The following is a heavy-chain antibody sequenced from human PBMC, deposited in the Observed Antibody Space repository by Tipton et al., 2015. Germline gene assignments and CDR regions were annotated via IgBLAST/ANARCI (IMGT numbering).Heavy chain of an antibody. V-gene: IGHV4-59*01. CDR3: ARRCGADCYWGYYFDH. D-gene: IGHD2-21*01. Sequence: TLSLTCTVSSDSINKYYWSWIRQPPGKELPWIGYIQYSGGTNYNPSLESRVSMSVDTSKTQFSLEMRSVTATDTAVYYCARRCGADCYWGYYFDHWGQGTLVNVSS. J-gene: IGHJ4*02. CDR1: SDSINKYY. CDR2: IQYSGGT.